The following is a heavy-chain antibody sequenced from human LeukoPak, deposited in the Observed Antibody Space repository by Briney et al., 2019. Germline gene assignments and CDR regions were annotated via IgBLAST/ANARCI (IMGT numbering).Heavy chain of an antibody. CDR1: GFTFSNYW. V-gene: IGHV3-7*05. J-gene: IGHJ5*02. CDR2: IKQDGSEK. D-gene: IGHD5-24*01. Sequence: GGSLRLSCAASGFTFSNYWMIWVRQAPGKGLEWVGNIKQDGSEKRYADSVRGRFTISRDNAQTSLYLQMNSLRAEDTAVYYCARVSDPWLQLTWGQGTLVTVSS. CDR3: ARVSDPWLQLT.